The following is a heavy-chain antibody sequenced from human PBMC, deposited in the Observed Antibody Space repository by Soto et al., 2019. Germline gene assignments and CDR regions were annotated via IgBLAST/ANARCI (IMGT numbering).Heavy chain of an antibody. CDR3: AREPSYSSSWGAYYYYGMDV. Sequence: PSETLSLTCTVSGGSIRSYYCSWSRQPAGKGLEWIGRIYTSGSTNYNPSLKSRVTMSVDTSKNQFSLKLSSVTAADTAVYYCAREPSYSSSWGAYYYYGMDVWGQGTTVTVSS. J-gene: IGHJ6*02. CDR1: GGSIRSYY. V-gene: IGHV4-4*07. D-gene: IGHD6-13*01. CDR2: IYTSGST.